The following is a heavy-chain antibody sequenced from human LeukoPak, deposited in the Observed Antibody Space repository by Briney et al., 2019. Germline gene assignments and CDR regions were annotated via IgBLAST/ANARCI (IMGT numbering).Heavy chain of an antibody. CDR3: ARVVDTAMVGQFGGQGALDI. CDR1: DGSLSGHY. Sequence: SETLSLTCTVSDGSLSGHYWSWIRQPPGKGLEWIGYIYYSGSTNYNPSLKSRVTISVDTSKNQFSLKLSSVTAADTAVYYCARVVDTAMVGQFGGQGALDIWGQGTMVTVSS. V-gene: IGHV4-59*11. CDR2: IYYSGST. D-gene: IGHD5-18*01. J-gene: IGHJ3*02.